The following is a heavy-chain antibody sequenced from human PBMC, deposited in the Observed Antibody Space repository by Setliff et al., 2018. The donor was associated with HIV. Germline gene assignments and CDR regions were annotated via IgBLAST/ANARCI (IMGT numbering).Heavy chain of an antibody. Sequence: SETLSLTCTVSGGSMSSSGPGYYWGWVRQTPGGGLEWIGSVYYRGRTYYNPSLKSRVTISVDTSKNQLSLRLTSMAAADTAMYYCARSQPDTIFGVVTFDCWGQGKLVTVSS. CDR1: GGSMSSSGPGYY. CDR3: ARSQPDTIFGVVTFDC. D-gene: IGHD3-3*01. CDR2: VYYRGRT. V-gene: IGHV4-39*01. J-gene: IGHJ4*02.